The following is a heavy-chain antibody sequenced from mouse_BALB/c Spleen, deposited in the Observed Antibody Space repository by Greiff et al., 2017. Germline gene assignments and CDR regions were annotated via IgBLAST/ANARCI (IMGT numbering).Heavy chain of an antibody. D-gene: IGHD4-1*01. Sequence: QVQLKESGAELAKPGASVKMSCKASGYTFTSYWMHWVKQRPGQGLEWIGYINPSTGYTEYNQKFKDKATLTADKSSSTAYMQLSSLTSEDSAVYYCARCLPNWEACWFAYWGQGTLVTVSA. CDR2: INPSTGYT. V-gene: IGHV1-7*01. CDR1: GYTFTSYW. J-gene: IGHJ3*01. CDR3: ARCLPNWEACWFAY.